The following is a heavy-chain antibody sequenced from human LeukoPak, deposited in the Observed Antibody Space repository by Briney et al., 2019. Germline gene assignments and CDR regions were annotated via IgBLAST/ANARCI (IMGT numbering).Heavy chain of an antibody. J-gene: IGHJ2*01. Sequence: SETLSLTCAVYGGSFSGYYWSWIRQPPGKGLEWIGEINHSGSTNYNPSLKSRVAISVDTSKNQFSLKLSSVTAADTAVYYCARPGSGWSRYWYFDLWGRGTLVTVSS. V-gene: IGHV4-34*01. D-gene: IGHD6-19*01. CDR3: ARPGSGWSRYWYFDL. CDR2: INHSGST. CDR1: GGSFSGYY.